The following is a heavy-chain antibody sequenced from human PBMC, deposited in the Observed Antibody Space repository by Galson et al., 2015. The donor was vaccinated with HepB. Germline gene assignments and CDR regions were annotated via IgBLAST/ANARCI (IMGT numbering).Heavy chain of an antibody. CDR3: ASPFCIDSNCYPLWH. V-gene: IGHV3-53*01. D-gene: IGHD2-21*01. Sequence: SLRLSCAASGFIVRTSYMSWVRQAPGKGLQWISTIHNGGHGYYTDSVKGRFSISRDTNKNTIYLQMNNLGADDTAVYYCASPFCIDSNCYPLWHWGQGTLVTVSS. J-gene: IGHJ4*02. CDR2: IHNGGHG. CDR1: GFIVRTSY.